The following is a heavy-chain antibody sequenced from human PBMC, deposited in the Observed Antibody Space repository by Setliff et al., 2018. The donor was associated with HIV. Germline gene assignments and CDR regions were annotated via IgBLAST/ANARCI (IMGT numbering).Heavy chain of an antibody. CDR1: GYTLSELS. Sequence: ASVMVSCKVSGYTLSELSMHWVRQAPGKGLEWMGGFDPEDGETIYAQKFQGRVTMTEDTSTDTAYMELRSLRSEDTAVYYCTTEFPLSSPYYYDSSGYYYWGQGTLVTVSS. CDR3: TTEFPLSSPYYYDSSGYYY. CDR2: FDPEDGET. D-gene: IGHD3-22*01. V-gene: IGHV1-24*01. J-gene: IGHJ4*02.